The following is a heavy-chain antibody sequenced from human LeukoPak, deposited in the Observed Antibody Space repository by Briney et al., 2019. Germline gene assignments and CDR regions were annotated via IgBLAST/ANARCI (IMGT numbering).Heavy chain of an antibody. J-gene: IGHJ4*02. CDR1: GFTFSSYA. Sequence: WSLRLSCAASGFTFSSYAMHWVRQAPGKGLEWVSVISYDGSNKYYADSVKGRFTIPRDNSKNTLYLQMNSLRAEDTAVYYCARVKAIVAFDYWGQGTLVTVSS. CDR2: ISYDGSNK. CDR3: ARVKAIVAFDY. D-gene: IGHD5-12*01. V-gene: IGHV3-30-3*01.